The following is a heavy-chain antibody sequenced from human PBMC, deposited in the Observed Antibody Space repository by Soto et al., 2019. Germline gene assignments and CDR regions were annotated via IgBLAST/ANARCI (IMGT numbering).Heavy chain of an antibody. CDR2: FDPEDGET. CDR1: GYTLTGLS. CDR3: RVATIPPYYYGMDV. V-gene: IGHV1-24*01. D-gene: IGHD5-12*01. J-gene: IGHJ6*02. Sequence: EASVKVSCKFSGYTLTGLSMHWVRQAPGKGLEWMGGFDPEDGETIYAQKFQGRVTMTEDTSTDTAYMELSSLRSEDTAVYYCRVATIPPYYYGMDVWGQGTTVTVSS.